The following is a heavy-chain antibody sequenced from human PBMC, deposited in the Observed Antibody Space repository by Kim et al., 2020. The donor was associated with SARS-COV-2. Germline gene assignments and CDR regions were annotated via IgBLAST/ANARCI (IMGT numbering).Heavy chain of an antibody. D-gene: IGHD3-22*01. CDR3: AREALGSGYIDY. V-gene: IGHV4-39*02. CDR2: IYYSGST. CDR1: GGSISSSSYY. J-gene: IGHJ4*02. Sequence: SETLSLTCTVSGGSISSSSYYWGWIRQPPGKGLEWIGSIYYSGSTYYNPSLKSRVTISVDTSKNQFSLKLSSVTAADTAVYYCAREALGSGYIDYWGQGTLVTVSS.